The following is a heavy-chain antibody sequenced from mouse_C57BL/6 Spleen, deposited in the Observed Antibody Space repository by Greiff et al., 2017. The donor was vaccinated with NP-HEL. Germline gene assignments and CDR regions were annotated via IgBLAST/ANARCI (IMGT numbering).Heavy chain of an antibody. J-gene: IGHJ1*03. CDR2: IDPSDSYT. V-gene: IGHV1-59*01. CDR3: ARVYGSSSYWYFDV. CDR1: GYTFTSYW. D-gene: IGHD1-1*01. Sequence: QVQLQQPGAELVRPGTSVKLSCKASGYTFTSYWMHWVKQRPGQGLEWIGVIDPSDSYTNYNQKFKGKATLTVDTSSSTAYMQLSSLTSEDSAVDYCARVYGSSSYWYFDVWGTGTTVTVSS.